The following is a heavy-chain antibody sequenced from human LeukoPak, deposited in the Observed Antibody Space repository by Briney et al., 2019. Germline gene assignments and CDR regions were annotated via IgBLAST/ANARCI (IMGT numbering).Heavy chain of an antibody. V-gene: IGHV3-23*01. CDR1: GFTFSSYA. D-gene: IGHD6-13*01. CDR2: ISGSGGST. J-gene: IGHJ6*02. Sequence: PGGSLRLSCAASGFTFSSYAMSWVRQAPGKGLEWVSAISGSGGSTYYADSVKGRFTISRDNSKNTLYLQMNSLRAEDTAVYYCANRTSDSSSWYNYYYYGMDVWGQGTTVTVSS. CDR3: ANRTSDSSSWYNYYYYGMDV.